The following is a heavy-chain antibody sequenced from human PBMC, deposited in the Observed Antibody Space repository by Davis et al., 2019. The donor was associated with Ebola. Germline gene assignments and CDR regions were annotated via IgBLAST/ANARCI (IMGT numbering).Heavy chain of an antibody. CDR3: ARHTRDCSGGSCYPGWFDP. D-gene: IGHD2-15*01. J-gene: IGHJ5*02. CDR1: GYIFINHW. Sequence: GESLKISCKVSGYIFINHWIGWVRQMPGKGLEWMGVIYPGDSDIRYSPSFQGQVTISADKSLSTAYLQWSSLKASDTAMYYCARHTRDCSGGSCYPGWFDPWGQGTLVTVSS. V-gene: IGHV5-51*01. CDR2: IYPGDSDI.